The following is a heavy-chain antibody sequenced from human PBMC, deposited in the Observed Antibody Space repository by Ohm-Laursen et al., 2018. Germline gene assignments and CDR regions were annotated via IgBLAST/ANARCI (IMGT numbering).Heavy chain of an antibody. Sequence: GSLRLSCAATGFTFSRYAMSWVRQAPGKGLEWVSGIRDSGDTTYYADSVKDRFTVSRDNSKNTLYLQMNSLRAEDTAVYYCAKGSSSSDRFDYWGQGTLVTVSS. CDR3: AKGSSSSDRFDY. J-gene: IGHJ4*02. V-gene: IGHV3-23*01. CDR1: GFTFSRYA. CDR2: IRDSGDTT.